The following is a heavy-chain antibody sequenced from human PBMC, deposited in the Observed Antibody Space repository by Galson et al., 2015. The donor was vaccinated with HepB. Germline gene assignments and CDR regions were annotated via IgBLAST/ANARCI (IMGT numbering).Heavy chain of an antibody. CDR1: GYTLTELS. Sequence: SVKVSCKVSGYTLTELSMHWVRQAPGKGLEWMGGFDPEDGETIYAQKFQGRVTMTEDTSTDTAYMELSSLRSEDTAVYYCATSDDYSSGWYGYYFDYWGQGTLVTVSS. CDR2: FDPEDGET. CDR3: ATSDDYSSGWYGYYFDY. V-gene: IGHV1-24*01. D-gene: IGHD6-19*01. J-gene: IGHJ4*02.